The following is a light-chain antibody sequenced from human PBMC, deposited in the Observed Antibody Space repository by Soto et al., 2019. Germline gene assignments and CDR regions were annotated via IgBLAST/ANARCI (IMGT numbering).Light chain of an antibody. V-gene: IGKV1-5*01. Sequence: IQMTQSPSTLSASVGDRVTIPCRASQSISSWLAWYQQKPGKAPKLLIYDASSLESGVPSRFSGSGSGTEFTLTISSLQPDDFATYYCQQYNSYSWTFGQGTKVDIK. CDR3: QQYNSYSWT. CDR1: QSISSW. CDR2: DAS. J-gene: IGKJ1*01.